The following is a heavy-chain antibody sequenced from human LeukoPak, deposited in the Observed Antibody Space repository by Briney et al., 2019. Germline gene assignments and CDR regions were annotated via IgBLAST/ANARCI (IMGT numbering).Heavy chain of an antibody. V-gene: IGHV4-39*01. J-gene: IGHJ3*02. D-gene: IGHD1-26*01. CDR2: IYYSGTT. CDR3: ARHAHSGSYLDAFDI. CDR1: GGSISGGSYY. Sequence: SETLSLSCTVSGGSISGGSYYWGWIRQPPGKGLEWIGTIYYSGTTYYNPSLKSRVTISVDTSKNQFSLKLSSVTAADTAVYYCARHAHSGSYLDAFDIWGQGTMVTVSS.